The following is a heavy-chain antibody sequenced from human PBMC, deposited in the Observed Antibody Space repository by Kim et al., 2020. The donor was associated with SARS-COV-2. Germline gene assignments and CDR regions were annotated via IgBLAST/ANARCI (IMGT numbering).Heavy chain of an antibody. Sequence: GGSLRLSCAASGFTFSSYSMNWVRQAPGKGLEWVSSISSSSSYIYYADSVKGRFTISRDNAKNSLYLQMNSLRAEDTAVYYCARVRGVIISAWFDPWGQGTLVTVSS. V-gene: IGHV3-21*01. CDR2: ISSSSSYI. CDR3: ARVRGVIISAWFDP. J-gene: IGHJ5*02. D-gene: IGHD3-10*01. CDR1: GFTFSSYS.